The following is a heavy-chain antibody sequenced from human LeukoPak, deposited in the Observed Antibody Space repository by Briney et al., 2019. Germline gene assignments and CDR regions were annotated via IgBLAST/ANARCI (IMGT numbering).Heavy chain of an antibody. Sequence: PLETLCLTPAVSGGSISSSNWWSWVRQPPGKGREGIGEIFHSGSTNYNPSLKSRVTISVDKTTNKFSIRLSTVTAPNTAVYICARDGDLERHGSGSYGDYWEQGNRVSVS. CDR2: IFHSGST. CDR3: ARDGDLERHGSGSYGDY. J-gene: IGHJ4*02. D-gene: IGHD3-10*01. V-gene: IGHV4-4*02. CDR1: GGSISSSNW.